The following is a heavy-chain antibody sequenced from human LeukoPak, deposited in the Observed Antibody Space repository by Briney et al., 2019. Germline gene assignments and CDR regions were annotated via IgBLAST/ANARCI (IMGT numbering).Heavy chain of an antibody. J-gene: IGHJ3*02. D-gene: IGHD3-3*01. CDR2: VMPIFGTA. CDR3: ARHGGITIFGVAQPGGAFDI. CDR1: GGTFTNYA. V-gene: IGHV1-69*05. Sequence: SVKVSCKASGGTFTNYAISWVRQAPGQGLEWMGGVMPIFGTAKYAQKFQGRVTITTGEFTSTAYMELSSLRSEDTAVYYCARHGGITIFGVAQPGGAFDIWGQGTMVTVSS.